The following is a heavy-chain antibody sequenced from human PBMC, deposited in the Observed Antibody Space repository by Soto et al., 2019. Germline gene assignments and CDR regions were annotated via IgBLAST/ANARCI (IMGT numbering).Heavy chain of an antibody. CDR2: INPSGGST. Sequence: ASVKVSCKASGYTFTSYYMHWVRQAPGQGLEWMGIINPSGGSTSYAQKFQGRVTMTRDTSTSTVYMELSSLRSEDTAVYYRARDRDYYDSSGYSRGYYYGMDVWGQGTTVTVSS. J-gene: IGHJ6*02. V-gene: IGHV1-46*01. D-gene: IGHD3-22*01. CDR1: GYTFTSYY. CDR3: ARDRDYYDSSGYSRGYYYGMDV.